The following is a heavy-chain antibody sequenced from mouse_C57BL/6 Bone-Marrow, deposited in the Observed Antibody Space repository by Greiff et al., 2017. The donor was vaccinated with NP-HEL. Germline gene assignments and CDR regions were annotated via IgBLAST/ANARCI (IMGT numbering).Heavy chain of an antibody. CDR2: IYPGSGNT. CDR1: GYTFTDYY. J-gene: IGHJ1*03. Sequence: QVHVKQSGAELVRPGASVKLSCKASGYTFTDYYINWVKQRPGQGLEWIARIYPGSGNTYYNEKFKGKATLTAEKSSSTAYMQLSSLTSEDSAVYFCARGMVWYFDVWGTGTTVTVSS. V-gene: IGHV1-76*01. D-gene: IGHD2-3*01. CDR3: ARGMVWYFDV.